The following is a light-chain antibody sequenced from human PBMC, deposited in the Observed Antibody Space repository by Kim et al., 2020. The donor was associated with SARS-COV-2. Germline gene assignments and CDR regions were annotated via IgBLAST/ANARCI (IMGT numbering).Light chain of an antibody. CDR1: NVGSKN. CDR3: QVWDSSTYV. CDR2: RDS. Sequence: VAGDQTASITWGGNNVGSKNVHWTQQKPGQAPVLVIYRDSNRPSGIPERFSGSNSGNTATLTISRAQAGDEADYYCQVWDSSTYVFGTGTKVTVL. V-gene: IGLV3-9*01. J-gene: IGLJ1*01.